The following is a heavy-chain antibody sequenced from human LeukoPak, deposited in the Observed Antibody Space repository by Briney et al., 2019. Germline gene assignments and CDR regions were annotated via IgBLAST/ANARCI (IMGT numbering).Heavy chain of an antibody. Sequence: PGGSLRLSCAASGFTFDDYGMSWVRQAPGKGLEWVSGINWNGGSTGYADSVKGRFTISRDNAKNSLYLQMNSLRAEDTALYHCARDSDILTGYYQTFDYWGQGTLVTVSS. D-gene: IGHD3-9*01. V-gene: IGHV3-20*01. CDR1: GFTFDDYG. J-gene: IGHJ4*02. CDR3: ARDSDILTGYYQTFDY. CDR2: INWNGGST.